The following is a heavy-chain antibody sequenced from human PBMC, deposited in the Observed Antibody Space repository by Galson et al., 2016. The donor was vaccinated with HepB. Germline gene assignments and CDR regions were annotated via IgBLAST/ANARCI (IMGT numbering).Heavy chain of an antibody. CDR2: ISGTGTYT. CDR1: GFTFSDFY. CDR3: ARDQLAFYDLCTGLVRGNRFDP. Sequence: LRLSCAASGFTFSDFYMTWIRQAPGKGLEWISYISGTGTYTNYADSLKGRFTISRDNANNLVYLQMNSLRVEDKAMYYCARDQLAFYDLCTGLVRGNRFDPWGQGTLVTVSS. V-gene: IGHV3-11*06. D-gene: IGHD3-9*01. J-gene: IGHJ5*02.